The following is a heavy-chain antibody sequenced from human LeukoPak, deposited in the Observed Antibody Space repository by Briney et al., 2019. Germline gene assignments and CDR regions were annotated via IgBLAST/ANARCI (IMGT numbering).Heavy chain of an antibody. J-gene: IGHJ4*02. CDR3: ARDHGNYYDSSGYYPADY. CDR2: INPSGGST. V-gene: IGHV1-46*01. Sequence: ASVKVSFKASGYTFTSYYMHWVRQAPGQGLEGMGVINPSGGSTSYAQKFQGRVTMTRDTSTSTVYMELSSLRSEDTAVYYCARDHGNYYDSSGYYPADYWGQGTLVTVSS. CDR1: GYTFTSYY. D-gene: IGHD3-22*01.